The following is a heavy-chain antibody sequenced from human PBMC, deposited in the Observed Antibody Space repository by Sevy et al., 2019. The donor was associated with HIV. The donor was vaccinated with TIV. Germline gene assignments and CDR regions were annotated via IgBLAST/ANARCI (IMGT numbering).Heavy chain of an antibody. CDR3: ARAPAGGWAV. D-gene: IGHD6-19*01. CDR1: GGSISTYY. V-gene: IGHV4-59*01. J-gene: IGHJ4*02. Sequence: SETLSLTCTVSGGSISTYYWSLIRQPPGKGLEWIGHIYYSGNTNYNPSLKSRVTISLDTSKNQFSLNLNSVTAADTAVYYCARAPAGGWAVWGQGTLVTVS. CDR2: IYYSGNT.